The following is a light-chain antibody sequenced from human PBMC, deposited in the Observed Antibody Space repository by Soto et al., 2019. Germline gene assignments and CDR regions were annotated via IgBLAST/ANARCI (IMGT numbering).Light chain of an antibody. J-gene: IGLJ1*01. V-gene: IGLV1-40*01. CDR1: SANIGAAYN. CDR2: GNN. CDR3: QSYDSSLSGYV. Sequence: QSVQTHPPSVSGAPGHRVTISCTGSSANIGAAYNVDWYQQLPGTAPKLLIYGNNNRPSGVPARFSGSKSGTSASLAIAGLQAEDDGDYYCQSYDSSLSGYVFGTGTKVTV.